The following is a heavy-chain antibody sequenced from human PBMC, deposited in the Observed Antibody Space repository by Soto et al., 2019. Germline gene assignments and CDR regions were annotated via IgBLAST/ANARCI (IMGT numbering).Heavy chain of an antibody. CDR2: MNPNSGNT. CDR1: GYTFTSYD. V-gene: IGHV1-8*01. J-gene: IGHJ5*02. CDR3: ARAARISARRRPLTGCFDP. Sequence: ALVKVSCKASGYTFTSYDINWVRQATGQGLEWMGWMNPNSGNTGYAQKFQGRVTMTRNTSISTAYMELSSLRSEDTAVYYCARAARISARRRPLTGCFDPWAQGTLVTVSS. D-gene: IGHD6-6*01.